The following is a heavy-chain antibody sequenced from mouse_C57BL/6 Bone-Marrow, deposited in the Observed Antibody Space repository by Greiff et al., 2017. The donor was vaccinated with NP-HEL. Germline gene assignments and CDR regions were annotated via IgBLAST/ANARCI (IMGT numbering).Heavy chain of an antibody. D-gene: IGHD1-1*01. CDR1: GFTFSNYW. Sequence: EVKVEESGGGLVQPGGSMKLSCVASGFTFSNYWMNWVRQSPEKGLEWVAQIRLKSDNYATHYAESVKGRFTISRDDSKSSVYLQMNNLRAEDTGIYYCTGIYYYGSSPYYFDYWGQGTTLTVSS. J-gene: IGHJ2*01. V-gene: IGHV6-3*01. CDR2: IRLKSDNYAT. CDR3: TGIYYYGSSPYYFDY.